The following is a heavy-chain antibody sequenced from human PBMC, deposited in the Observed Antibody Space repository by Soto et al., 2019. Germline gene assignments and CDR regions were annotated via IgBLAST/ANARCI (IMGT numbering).Heavy chain of an antibody. D-gene: IGHD4-17*01. Sequence: EVQLVESGGGLVKPGGSLRLSCAASGFTCSSYSMNWVRQAPGKGLEWVSSISSSSSYIYYADPVKGRFTISRDNAKNSLYLQMNSLRADDTAVYYCARDHDYGAYGVVYWVQETLVTVSS. CDR1: GFTCSSYS. J-gene: IGHJ4*02. CDR3: ARDHDYGAYGVVY. CDR2: ISSSSSYI. V-gene: IGHV3-21*01.